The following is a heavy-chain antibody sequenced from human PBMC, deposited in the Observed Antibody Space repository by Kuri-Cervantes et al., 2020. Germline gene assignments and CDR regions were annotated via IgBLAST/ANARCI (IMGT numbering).Heavy chain of an antibody. J-gene: IGHJ1*01. CDR2: IIPIFGTA. CDR1: GGTFSSYA. CDR3: ARWKDGDYPAYFQH. D-gene: IGHD4-17*01. V-gene: IGHV1-69*13. Sequence: SVKVSCKASGGTFSSYAISWVRQAPGQGLEWMGGIIPIFGTANYAQKFQDRVTITADESTSTAYMELSSLRSEDTAVYCCARWKDGDYPAYFQHWGQGTLVTVSS.